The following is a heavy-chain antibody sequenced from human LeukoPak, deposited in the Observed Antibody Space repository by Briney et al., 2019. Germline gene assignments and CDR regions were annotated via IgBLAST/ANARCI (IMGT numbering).Heavy chain of an antibody. D-gene: IGHD4-11*01. CDR3: ARDTGRETTSIDY. CDR2: INPNSGGT. V-gene: IGHV1-2*02. Sequence: ASVKVSCKASGYTFTGYYMHWVRQAPGQGLEWMGWINPNSGGTNYAQKFQGRVTMTRDTSISTAYMELSRLRSDDTAVYYCARDTGRETTSIDYWGQGILVTVSS. CDR1: GYTFTGYY. J-gene: IGHJ4*02.